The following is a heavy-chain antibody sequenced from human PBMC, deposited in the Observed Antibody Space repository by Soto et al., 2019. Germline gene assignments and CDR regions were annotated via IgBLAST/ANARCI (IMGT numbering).Heavy chain of an antibody. D-gene: IGHD3-3*01. J-gene: IGHJ4*02. CDR2: IQNHGYST. CDR3: ARGYYAGCHFGY. CDR1: GFTFSRDE. V-gene: IGHV3-48*03. Sequence: EVQLVESGGGLVQPGGSLRLSCEASGFTFSRDEMNWVRQAPGKGLEWIAYIQNHGYSTHYADSVKGRFTISRDNAKNTLYLQTSSLTAEDTAIYYCARGYYAGCHFGYWGQGVLVTVSS.